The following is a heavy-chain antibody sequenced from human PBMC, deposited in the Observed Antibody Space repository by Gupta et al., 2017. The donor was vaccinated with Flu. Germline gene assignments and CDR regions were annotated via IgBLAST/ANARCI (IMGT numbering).Heavy chain of an antibody. J-gene: IGHJ4*02. D-gene: IGHD3-22*01. Sequence: AWMSWVRQAQGKGLEWVGRIKSKTDGGTTDYAAPVKGRFTISREDSKNTLYLQMNSLKTEDTAVYYCTTVGVSGYYLPDYWGQGPRVTVSS. CDR3: TTVGVSGYYLPDY. CDR2: IKSKTDGGTT. CDR1: AW. V-gene: IGHV3-15*01.